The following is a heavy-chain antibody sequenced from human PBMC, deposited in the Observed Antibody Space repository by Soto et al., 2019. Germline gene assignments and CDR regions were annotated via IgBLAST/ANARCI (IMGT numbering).Heavy chain of an antibody. V-gene: IGHV4-34*01. D-gene: IGHD3-22*01. Sequence: SETLSLTCAVYGGSFSGYYWSWIRQPPGKGLEWIGEINHSGSTNYNPSLKSRVTISVDTSKNQFSLKLSSVTAADTAVYYCARGRAYYYYSSGYYYYYYGMYVWGQGTTVTVSS. CDR2: INHSGST. CDR1: GGSFSGYY. CDR3: ARGRAYYYYSSGYYYYYYGMYV. J-gene: IGHJ6*02.